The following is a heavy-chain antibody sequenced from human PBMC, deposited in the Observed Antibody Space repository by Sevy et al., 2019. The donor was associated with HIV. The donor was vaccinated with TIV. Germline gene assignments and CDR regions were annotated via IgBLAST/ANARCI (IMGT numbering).Heavy chain of an antibody. CDR1: GFTFSRCA. V-gene: IGHV3-30*04. CDR3: ARDKGESSSSFLGELSY. J-gene: IGHJ4*02. D-gene: IGHD3-16*02. Sequence: GGSLRLSCAASGFTFSRCAMNWVRQAPGKGLEWVAVISSDGRNKYYADSVKARFTISRDNSKNTLYLQMNSLRSEDTALYYCARDKGESSSSFLGELSYWGQGTLVTVSS. CDR2: ISSDGRNK.